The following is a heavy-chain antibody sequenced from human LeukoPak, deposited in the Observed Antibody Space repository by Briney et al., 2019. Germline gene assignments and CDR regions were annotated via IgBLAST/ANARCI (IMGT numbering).Heavy chain of an antibody. J-gene: IGHJ4*02. V-gene: IGHV3-21*01. Sequence: GGSLRLSCAASGFTFSSYWMNWVRQAPGKGLEWVSSISSSSSYIYYADSVKGRFTISRDNAKNSLYLQMNSLRAEDTAVYYCARAGEDYGDYHLDYWGQGTLVTVSS. CDR3: ARAGEDYGDYHLDY. D-gene: IGHD4-17*01. CDR1: GFTFSSYW. CDR2: ISSSSSYI.